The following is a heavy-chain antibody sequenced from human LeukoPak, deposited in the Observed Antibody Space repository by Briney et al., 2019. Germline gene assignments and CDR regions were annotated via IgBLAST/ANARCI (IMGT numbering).Heavy chain of an antibody. CDR3: ARVSIQLGLQAFDI. J-gene: IGHJ3*02. CDR2: INSDGSGT. Sequence: GGSLRLSCAASGFIFSNYWMHWVRQAPGKGLVWVSRINSDGSGTNYADSVKGRFTISRDNAKNTLYLQMSSLRAEDTAVYYCARVSIQLGLQAFDIWGQGTMVTVSS. CDR1: GFIFSNYW. D-gene: IGHD5-18*01. V-gene: IGHV3-74*01.